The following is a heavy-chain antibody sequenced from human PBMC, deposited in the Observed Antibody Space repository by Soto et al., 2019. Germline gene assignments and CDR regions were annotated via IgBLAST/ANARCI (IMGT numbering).Heavy chain of an antibody. J-gene: IGHJ4*02. CDR1: GFTFSNYA. Sequence: GGSLRLSCAASGFTFSNYAMNWVRQAPGKGLEWVSAISGSDGSTYYADSVKGRFTISRDNSKNTLYLQMNSLRAEDTAVYYCGGKNYDSSGYFDYWGQGTLVTVSS. CDR3: GGKNYDSSGYFDY. D-gene: IGHD3-22*01. V-gene: IGHV3-23*01. CDR2: ISGSDGST.